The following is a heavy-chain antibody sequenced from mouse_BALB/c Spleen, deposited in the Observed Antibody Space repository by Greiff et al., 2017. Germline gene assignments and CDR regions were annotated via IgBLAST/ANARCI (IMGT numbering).Heavy chain of an antibody. CDR2: IYPYNGGT. Sequence: VQLKESGPELVKPGASVKISCKASGYTFTDYNMHWVKQSHGKSLEWIGYIYPYNGGTGYNQKFKSKATLTVDNSSSTAYMELRSLTSEDSAVYYCARIYYGKDYAMDYWGQGTSVTVSS. V-gene: IGHV1S29*02. CDR3: ARIYYGKDYAMDY. D-gene: IGHD2-1*01. J-gene: IGHJ4*01. CDR1: GYTFTDYN.